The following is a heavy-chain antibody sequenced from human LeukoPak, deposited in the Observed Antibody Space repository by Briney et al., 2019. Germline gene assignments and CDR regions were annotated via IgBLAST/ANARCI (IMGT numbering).Heavy chain of an antibody. CDR3: ARGESVLAANWFDP. CDR2: IYHSGST. Sequence: SETLSLTCIVSGDSISSSNWWSWVRQPPGKGLEWIGEIYHSGSTNYNPSLKSRVTVSVDTSKNQFSLKLSSVTAADTAVYYCARGESVLAANWFDPWGQGTLVTVSS. J-gene: IGHJ5*02. D-gene: IGHD2-21*01. V-gene: IGHV4-4*02. CDR1: GDSISSSNW.